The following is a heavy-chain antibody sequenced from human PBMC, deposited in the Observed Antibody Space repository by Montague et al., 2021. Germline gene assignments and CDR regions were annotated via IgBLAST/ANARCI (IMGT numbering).Heavy chain of an antibody. CDR3: ARDHGLINAWAY. CDR2: TYYRSRWYF. Sequence: CAISGDSVSSTPTAWHWIRQSPSRGLEWLGRTYYRSRWYFDYAPSVKSRITIQPDTATNQFSLHVNSVTPEDTAVYFCARDHGLINAWAYWGQGTLVTVSS. V-gene: IGHV6-1*01. D-gene: IGHD2-8*01. J-gene: IGHJ4*02. CDR1: GDSVSSTPTA.